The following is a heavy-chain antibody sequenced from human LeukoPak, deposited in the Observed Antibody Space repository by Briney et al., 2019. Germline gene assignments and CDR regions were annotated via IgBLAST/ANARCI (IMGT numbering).Heavy chain of an antibody. CDR3: ARAGVTNSYYYYSED. Sequence: RASVNVSCKASGYTFTGYYMNWVRQAPGQGLEWMGWINPNSGGTNYAQKFQGRFTMTRDNSNSTAYMELSRLRYEDTALYYCARAGVTNSYYYYSEDWGKETTVAGS. CDR2: INPNSGGT. J-gene: IGHJ6*03. V-gene: IGHV1-2*02. D-gene: IGHD2-21*02. CDR1: GYTFTGYY.